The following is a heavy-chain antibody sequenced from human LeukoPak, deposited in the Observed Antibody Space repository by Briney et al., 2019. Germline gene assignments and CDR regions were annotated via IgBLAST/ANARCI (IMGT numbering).Heavy chain of an antibody. Sequence: ASVKVSCKASGYTFTSYAMHWVRQAPGQRLEWMGWINAGNGNTKYSQKFQGRVTITRDTSASTAYMELSSLRSEDTAVYYCARGRCTSTSCAPWWFDPWGQGTLVTVSS. D-gene: IGHD2-2*01. J-gene: IGHJ5*02. CDR3: ARGRCTSTSCAPWWFDP. V-gene: IGHV1-3*01. CDR1: GYTFTSYA. CDR2: INAGNGNT.